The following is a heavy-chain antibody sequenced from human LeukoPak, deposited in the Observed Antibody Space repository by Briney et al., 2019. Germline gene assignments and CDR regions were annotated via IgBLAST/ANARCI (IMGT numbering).Heavy chain of an antibody. D-gene: IGHD5-18*01. V-gene: IGHV4-59*01. CDR3: AITRRDTIFDH. J-gene: IGHJ4*02. Sequence: SETLSLTCTVSGGSISSYYWSWIRQPPGKGLEWIGYIYYSGSTNYNPSLKSRVTISVDTSKNQFSLKLSSVTAADTAVYYCAITRRDTIFDHWGQGALVSVSS. CDR2: IYYSGST. CDR1: GGSISSYY.